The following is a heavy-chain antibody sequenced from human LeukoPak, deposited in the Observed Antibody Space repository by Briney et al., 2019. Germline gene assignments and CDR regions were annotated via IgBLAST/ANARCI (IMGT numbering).Heavy chain of an antibody. J-gene: IGHJ5*02. V-gene: IGHV4-39*01. Sequence: SETLSLTCTVSGDSISSSNSYWGWIRQPPGKGLEWIGSIYYSGNTYYNASLKSRVTISVDTSKNQFSLKLTSVTAADTAVYYCASIVVVAATATRNNWFDPWGQGTLVTVSS. CDR1: GDSISSSNSY. CDR3: ASIVVVAATATRNNWFDP. CDR2: IYYSGNT. D-gene: IGHD2-15*01.